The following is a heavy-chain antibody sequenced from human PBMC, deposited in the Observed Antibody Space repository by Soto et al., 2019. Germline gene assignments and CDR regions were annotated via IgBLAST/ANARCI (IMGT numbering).Heavy chain of an antibody. CDR1: GYTFTSYG. D-gene: IGHD2-2*01. CDR2: ISAYNGNT. CDR3: ARGARLIGYCISTSCRYYYYGMDV. V-gene: IGHV1-18*01. J-gene: IGHJ6*02. Sequence: ASVKVSCKASGYTFTSYGISWVRQAPGQGLEWMGWISAYNGNTNYAQKLQGRVTMTTDTSTSTAYMELRSLRSDDTAVYYCARGARLIGYCISTSCRYYYYGMDVWGQGTTVTVSS.